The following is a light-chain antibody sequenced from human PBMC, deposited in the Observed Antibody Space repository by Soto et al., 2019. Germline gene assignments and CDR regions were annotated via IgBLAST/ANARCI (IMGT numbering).Light chain of an antibody. V-gene: IGLV2-14*01. CDR3: SSYTSRSTLV. CDR2: EVI. J-gene: IGLJ1*01. CDR1: SXDVGGYNY. Sequence: QSALTQPASVSGSPGQSITISCTGTSXDVGGYNYVSWYQQHPGKAPKLIICEVINRPSGVSNRFSGSKSGNTASLTISGLQAEDEADYYCSSYTSRSTLVFGTGTKVTVL.